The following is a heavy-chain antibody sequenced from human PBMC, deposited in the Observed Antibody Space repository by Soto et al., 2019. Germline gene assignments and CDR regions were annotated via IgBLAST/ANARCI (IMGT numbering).Heavy chain of an antibody. Sequence: EVQLLESGGDLVQPGGSLRLSCAASGITFSNYAMSWVRQAPGKGLEWLSAVSGSGQNTLYADSVKGRFTISRDNSVDTLYLQMNSLRAEDAAVYYCAVKVTTSHTHAFDFWGRGTMVTVSS. CDR1: GITFSNYA. V-gene: IGHV3-23*01. CDR2: VSGSGQNT. CDR3: AVKVTTSHTHAFDF. D-gene: IGHD4-17*01. J-gene: IGHJ3*01.